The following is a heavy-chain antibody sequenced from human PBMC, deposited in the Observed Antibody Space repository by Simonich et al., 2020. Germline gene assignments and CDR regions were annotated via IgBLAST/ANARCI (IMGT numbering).Heavy chain of an antibody. CDR1: GGSFSGYY. CDR3: ARHRLVDGTTGTTGVDYYYGMDV. Sequence: QVQLQQWGAGLLKPSETLSLTCAVYGGSFSGYYWSWIRQPPGKGLEWIGEINHSGSPNYNPSLKSRVTISVDTSKNQFSLKLSSVTAADTAVYYCARHRLVDGTTGTTGVDYYYGMDVWGQGTTVTVSS. V-gene: IGHV4-34*01. CDR2: INHSGSP. J-gene: IGHJ6*02. D-gene: IGHD1-1*01.